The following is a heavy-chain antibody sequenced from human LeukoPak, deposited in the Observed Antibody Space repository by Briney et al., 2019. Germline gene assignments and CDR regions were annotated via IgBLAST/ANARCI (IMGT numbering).Heavy chain of an antibody. Sequence: SVKVSCKASGGTFSSYAISWVRQAPGQGLEWMGRIIPILGIANYAQKLQGRVTITADKSTSTAYMELSNLRSEDTAVYYCARASLLRGGYDSSSWFDPWGQGTLVTVSS. J-gene: IGHJ5*02. CDR2: IIPILGIA. CDR3: ARASLLRGGYDSSSWFDP. V-gene: IGHV1-69*04. D-gene: IGHD5-12*01. CDR1: GGTFSSYA.